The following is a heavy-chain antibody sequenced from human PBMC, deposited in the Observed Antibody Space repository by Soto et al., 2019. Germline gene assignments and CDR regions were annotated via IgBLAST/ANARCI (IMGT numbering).Heavy chain of an antibody. CDR2: ISYDGSNK. Sequence: QVQLVESGGGVVQPGRSLRLSCAASGFTFSSYGMHWVRQAPGKGLEWVAVISYDGSNKYYADSVKGRFTISRDNSKNTLYLQMNSLRAEDTAVYYWAKDQGGDYYYYGMDVWGQGTTVTVSS. CDR3: AKDQGGDYYYYGMDV. V-gene: IGHV3-30*18. CDR1: GFTFSSYG. D-gene: IGHD3-16*01. J-gene: IGHJ6*02.